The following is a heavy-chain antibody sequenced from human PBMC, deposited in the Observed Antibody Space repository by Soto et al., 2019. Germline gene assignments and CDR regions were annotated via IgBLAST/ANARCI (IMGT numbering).Heavy chain of an antibody. V-gene: IGHV4-30-4*01. J-gene: IGHJ6*02. CDR1: GGSISSGDYY. CDR2: IYYSGST. Sequence: SETLSLTCTVSGGSISSGDYYWSWIRRPPGKGLEWIGYIYYSGSTYYNPSLKSRVTISVDTSKNQFSLKLSSVTAADTAVYYCARGTSGSYYYYGMDVWGQGTTVTVSS. D-gene: IGHD1-26*01. CDR3: ARGTSGSYYYYGMDV.